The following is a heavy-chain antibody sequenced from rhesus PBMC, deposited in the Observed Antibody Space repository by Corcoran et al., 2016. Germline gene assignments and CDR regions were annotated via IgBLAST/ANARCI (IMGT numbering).Heavy chain of an antibody. Sequence: EVQLVQSGAEVKRPGASLKISCKTSGYSFTNYWISWVRQMPGKGLEWMGAIDPSDSDTRYTPSYQGQVTISADNTISTADLQWSSLKASDTATYYCARGWGTVTVFDFWGQGLRVTVSS. CDR3: ARGWGTVTVFDF. V-gene: IGHV5-2*01. CDR2: IDPSDSDT. D-gene: IGHD4-23*01. J-gene: IGHJ3*01. CDR1: GYSFTNYW.